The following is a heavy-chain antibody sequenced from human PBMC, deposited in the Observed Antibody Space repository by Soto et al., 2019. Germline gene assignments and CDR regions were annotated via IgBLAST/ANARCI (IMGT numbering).Heavy chain of an antibody. D-gene: IGHD6-6*01. CDR3: ARDHYSSIAARPEYGMDV. CDR2: IYPGDSDT. J-gene: IGHJ6*02. V-gene: IGHV5-51*01. Sequence: PGESLKISCKGSGYSFTSYWIGWVRQMPGKGLEWMGIIYPGDSDTRYSPSFQGQVTISADKSISTAYLQWSSLKASDTAMYYCARDHYSSIAARPEYGMDVWGQGTTVTVSS. CDR1: GYSFTSYW.